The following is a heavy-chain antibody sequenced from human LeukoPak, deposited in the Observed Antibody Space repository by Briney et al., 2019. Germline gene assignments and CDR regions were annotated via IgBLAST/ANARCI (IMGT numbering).Heavy chain of an antibody. V-gene: IGHV1-2*02. CDR2: INPNSGGT. J-gene: IGHJ4*02. CDR1: GFTFTAYY. D-gene: IGHD2-2*01. Sequence: ASVKVSCKASGFTFTAYYMHWVRQAPGQGLEWMGWINPNSGGTNYAQKFQGRVTMTRDTSISTAYMELSRLRSDDTAVYYCAREDVVVPGPVDYWGQGTLVTVSS. CDR3: AREDVVVPGPVDY.